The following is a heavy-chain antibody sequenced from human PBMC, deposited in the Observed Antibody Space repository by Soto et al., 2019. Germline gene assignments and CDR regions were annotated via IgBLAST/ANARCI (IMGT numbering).Heavy chain of an antibody. CDR1: GGSFSGYY. V-gene: IGHV4-34*01. Sequence: SETLSLTCAVYGGSFSGYYWSWIRQPPGKGLEWIGEINHSGSTNYNPSLKSRVTISVDTSKNQFSLKLSSVTAADTAVYYCARGLLVATIFPNYYYMAVWGKGTTVTVSS. D-gene: IGHD5-12*01. CDR3: ARGLLVATIFPNYYYMAV. CDR2: INHSGST. J-gene: IGHJ6*03.